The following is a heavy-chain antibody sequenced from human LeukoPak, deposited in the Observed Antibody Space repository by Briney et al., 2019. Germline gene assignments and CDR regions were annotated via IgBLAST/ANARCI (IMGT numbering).Heavy chain of an antibody. V-gene: IGHV3-7*03. CDR3: ARVSAGDYPDN. CDR2: IKEDGSEK. Sequence: GGSLRLSCAASGFTFSNYWMSWVRQAPGKGLEWVANIKEDGSEKSYVDSVKGRFTISRDNAKNSLYLQMNSLRAEDTAVYYRARVSAGDYPDNWGQGTLVTVSS. D-gene: IGHD7-27*01. CDR1: GFTFSNYW. J-gene: IGHJ4*02.